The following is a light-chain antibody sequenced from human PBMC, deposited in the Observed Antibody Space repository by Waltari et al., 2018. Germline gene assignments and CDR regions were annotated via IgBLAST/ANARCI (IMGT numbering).Light chain of an antibody. CDR2: GAS. CDR1: QGVSSNS. J-gene: IGKJ3*01. Sequence: EIILTQSPGTLSLSPGERATLSCRASQGVSSNSLAWYQHIPSQAPRLLIYGASTRAPGIPERFSGRESGTDFTLTISRLGPEDFAVYYCHYYGASPLFAFGPGTKVDV. V-gene: IGKV3-20*01. CDR3: HYYGASPLFA.